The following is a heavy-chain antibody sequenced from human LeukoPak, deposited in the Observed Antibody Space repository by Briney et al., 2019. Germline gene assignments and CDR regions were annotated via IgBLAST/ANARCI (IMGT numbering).Heavy chain of an antibody. CDR3: AKDGGRVVQGVVLGWSEYFDY. V-gene: IGHV3-30*18. CDR2: ISHDGTNT. D-gene: IGHD3-10*01. J-gene: IGHJ4*02. Sequence: PGGSLRLSCAAAGFTFTNYGMHWVRQAPGRGLEWVAFISHDGTNTKYADSVKGRFTISRDKSKNTLNLQMNSLRAEDTALYYCAKDGGRVVQGVVLGWSEYFDYWGQGTLVTVSS. CDR1: GFTFTNYG.